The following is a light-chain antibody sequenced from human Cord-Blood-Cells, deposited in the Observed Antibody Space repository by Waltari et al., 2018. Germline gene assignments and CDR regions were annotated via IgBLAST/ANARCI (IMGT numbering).Light chain of an antibody. CDR3: QQRSNWPPVVT. CDR2: DAS. CDR1: QSVSSY. V-gene: IGKV3-11*01. Sequence: EIVLTQSPATLSLSPGERAPLSCRASQSVSSYLAWYQQKPGQAPRLLIYDASNRATGIPARFSGSGSGTDFTLTISSLEPEDFAVYYCQQRSNWPPVVTFGGGTKVEIK. J-gene: IGKJ4*01.